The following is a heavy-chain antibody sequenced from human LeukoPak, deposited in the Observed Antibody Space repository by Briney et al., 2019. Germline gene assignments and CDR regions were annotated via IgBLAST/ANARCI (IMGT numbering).Heavy chain of an antibody. Sequence: GGSLRLSCAASGFTFSSYGMHWVRQAPGKGLEWVAVISYDGSNKYYADSVKGRFTISRDNSKNTLYLQMNSLRAEDTAVYYCAKGSPAAHVYYYYGMDVWGQGTTVTVSS. CDR1: GFTFSSYG. J-gene: IGHJ6*02. V-gene: IGHV3-30*18. CDR3: AKGSPAAHVYYYYGMDV. CDR2: ISYDGSNK.